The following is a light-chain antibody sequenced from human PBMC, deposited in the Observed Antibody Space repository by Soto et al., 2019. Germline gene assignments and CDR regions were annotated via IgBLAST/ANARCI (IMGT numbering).Light chain of an antibody. CDR2: EVT. J-gene: IGLJ3*02. CDR1: SSDVGGYNY. Sequence: QSALTQPASVSGSPGQSITISCTGTSSDVGGYNYVSWFQQHPGKAPKLIIYEVTNRPSGVSDRFSGSKSGNTASLTISGLQAEDEADYYCSSYTRSSTWVFGGGPKVTVL. V-gene: IGLV2-14*01. CDR3: SSYTRSSTWV.